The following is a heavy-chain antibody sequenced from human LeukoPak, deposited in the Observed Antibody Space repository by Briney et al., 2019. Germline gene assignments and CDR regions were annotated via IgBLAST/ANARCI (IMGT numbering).Heavy chain of an antibody. Sequence: ASVKVSCKTSGYTFANYDINWVRQATGQGLEWMGWMNPNSGNTGFAQNFQGRLTMTRDTSISTAYMDLSSLRSEDTAVYFCVRGGTLARGVTLLSGMAVWGQGTTVTVSS. J-gene: IGHJ6*02. CDR3: VRGGTLARGVTLLSGMAV. V-gene: IGHV1-8*01. D-gene: IGHD3-10*01. CDR2: MNPNSGNT. CDR1: GYTFANYD.